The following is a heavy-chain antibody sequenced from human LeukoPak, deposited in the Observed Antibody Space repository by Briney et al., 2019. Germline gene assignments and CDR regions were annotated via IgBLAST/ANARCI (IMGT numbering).Heavy chain of an antibody. CDR1: GLSISVQW. CDR3: GYTNNFYH. D-gene: IGHD3-16*02. CDR2: IKHDGSEE. J-gene: IGHJ4*02. Sequence: PGGSLRLSCVASGLSISVQWMNWVRQAPGQGLEWVANIKHDGSEEYYVDSVKGRFTVSRDDGRNSVSLQMNSVRAGDTAVYYCGYTNNFYHWGQGTLVVVSS. V-gene: IGHV3-7*01.